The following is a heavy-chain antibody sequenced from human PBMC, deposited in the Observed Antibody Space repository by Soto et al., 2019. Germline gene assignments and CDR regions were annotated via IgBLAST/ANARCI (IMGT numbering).Heavy chain of an antibody. CDR2: VSHSGST. Sequence: QVHLLESGPGLVEPSGTLSLTCTVFGGSISSRNRWSWVRQSPGKGLEWIGEVSHSGSTNSNPSLKGRVTISLYKSNNQFSLNLESMTAADAAVYFCANTRGLGLMDAWGKGTTVVVSS. J-gene: IGHJ6*03. CDR1: GGSISSRNR. V-gene: IGHV4-4*02. CDR3: ANTRGLGLMDA. D-gene: IGHD2-2*01.